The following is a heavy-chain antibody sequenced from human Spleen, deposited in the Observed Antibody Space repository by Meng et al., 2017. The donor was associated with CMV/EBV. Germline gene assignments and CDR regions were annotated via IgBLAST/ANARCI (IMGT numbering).Heavy chain of an antibody. D-gene: IGHD2-21*01. V-gene: IGHV3-49*04. CDR2: IRSKNSGGTT. CDR3: TRCGVNCYLDY. Sequence: GGSLRLSCAASGFTFSSYAMSWVRQAPGKGLEWVGFIRSKNSGGTTEYAASVKGRFIVSRDESNSVTYLQMNSLRIEDTAIYYCTRCGVNCYLDYWGQGTLVTVSS. J-gene: IGHJ4*03. CDR1: GFTFSSYA.